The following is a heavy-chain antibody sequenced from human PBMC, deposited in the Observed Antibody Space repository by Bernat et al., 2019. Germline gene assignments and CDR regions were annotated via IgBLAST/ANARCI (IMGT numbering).Heavy chain of an antibody. D-gene: IGHD2-2*01. CDR3: ARGGYCSSTSCYVGYFDY. V-gene: IGHV3-7*04. CDR2: IKEDGSEK. CDR1: GFTFSNYW. J-gene: IGHJ4*02. Sequence: EVQLVESGGGLVQPGGSLRLSCAASGFTFSNYWMSWLRQAPGKGLDWVANIKEDGSEKYYGDSVKGRFTISRDNAKNSLYLQMNSLRAEDTAVYYCARGGYCSSTSCYVGYFDYWGQGTLVPVSS.